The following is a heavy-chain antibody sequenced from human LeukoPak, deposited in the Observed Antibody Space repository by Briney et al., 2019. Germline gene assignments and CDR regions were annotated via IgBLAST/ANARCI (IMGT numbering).Heavy chain of an antibody. CDR2: MNPNSDKT. V-gene: IGHV1-8*03. CDR1: LYTFPRYD. CDR3: ARARYSSTHNWFDP. J-gene: IGHJ5*02. Sequence: ASVNVSFQCSLYTFPRYDINGVRQPSGQGLEGMGWMNPNSDKTRYAQKFQGRVTLTTNTSISTAYMELSSLRSEDTGVYYCARARYSSTHNWFDPWGEGNLGTASS. D-gene: IGHD6-13*01.